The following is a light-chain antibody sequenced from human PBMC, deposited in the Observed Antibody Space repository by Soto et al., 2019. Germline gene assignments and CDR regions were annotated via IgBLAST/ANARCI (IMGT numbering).Light chain of an antibody. CDR2: WAS. J-gene: IGKJ1*01. V-gene: IGKV4-1*01. CDR3: HQYYITPRT. CDR1: QSVLYSSNNKNY. Sequence: DIVMTQSPDSLAVSLGERATINCKSSQSVLYSSNNKNYLAWFQQKPGQHPKLLFYWASTRESGVPDRFSGSGSGTDFTLTISSLQAEDVAIYYCHQYYITPRTFGQGTKVEIK.